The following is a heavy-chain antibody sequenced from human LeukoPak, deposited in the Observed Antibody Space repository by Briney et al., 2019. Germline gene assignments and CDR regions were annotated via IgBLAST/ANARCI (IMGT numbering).Heavy chain of an antibody. J-gene: IGHJ6*02. CDR3: ARDKYYARASYGMDV. Sequence: GGSLRLSCAASGFTFGGYAMSWVRQAPGKGLEWVSYISSSGSTIYYADSVKGRFTISRDNAKNSLYLQMNSLRAEDTAVYYCARDKYYARASYGMDVWGQGTTVTVSS. V-gene: IGHV3-11*01. CDR1: GFTFGGYA. D-gene: IGHD1-26*01. CDR2: ISSSGSTI.